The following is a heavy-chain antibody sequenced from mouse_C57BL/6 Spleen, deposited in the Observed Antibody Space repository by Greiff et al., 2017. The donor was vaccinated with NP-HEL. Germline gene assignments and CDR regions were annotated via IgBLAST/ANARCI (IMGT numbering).Heavy chain of an antibody. CDR3: AITTVVAFDY. D-gene: IGHD1-1*01. CDR2: INPNNGGT. V-gene: IGHV1-22*01. CDR1: GYTFTDYN. Sequence: LKVSGPELVKPGASVKMSCKASGYTFTDYNMHWVKQSHGKSLEWIGYINPNNGGTSYNQKFKGKATLTVNKSSSTAYMELRSLTSEDSAVYYCAITTVVAFDYWGQGTTLTVSS. J-gene: IGHJ2*01.